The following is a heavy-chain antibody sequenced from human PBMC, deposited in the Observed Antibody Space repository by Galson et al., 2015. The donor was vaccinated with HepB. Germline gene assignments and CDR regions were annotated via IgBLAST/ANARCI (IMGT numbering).Heavy chain of an antibody. CDR2: ISSSSSYI. V-gene: IGHV3-21*01. CDR3: AREAPIVVVPAAIDAFDI. J-gene: IGHJ3*02. D-gene: IGHD2-2*01. CDR1: GFSFSSYS. Sequence: SLRLSCAASGFSFSSYSMNWVRQAPGRGLEWVSSISSSSSYIYYADSVKGRFTISRDNAKNSLYLQMNSLRAEDTAVYYCAREAPIVVVPAAIDAFDIWGQGTIVTVSS.